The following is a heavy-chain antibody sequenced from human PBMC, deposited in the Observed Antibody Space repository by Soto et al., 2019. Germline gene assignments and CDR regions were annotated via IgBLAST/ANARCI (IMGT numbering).Heavy chain of an antibody. CDR2: ISGSGGST. D-gene: IGHD2-15*01. CDR1: GFTFSSYA. Sequence: GGSLRLSCAASGFTFSSYAMSWVRQAPGKGLEWVSAISGSGGSTYYADSVKGRFTISRDNSKNTLYLQMNSLRAEDTAVYYCAKDLYATCSGGSCYSYYYYYYMDVWGKGTTVTVSS. CDR3: AKDLYATCSGGSCYSYYYYYYMDV. V-gene: IGHV3-23*01. J-gene: IGHJ6*03.